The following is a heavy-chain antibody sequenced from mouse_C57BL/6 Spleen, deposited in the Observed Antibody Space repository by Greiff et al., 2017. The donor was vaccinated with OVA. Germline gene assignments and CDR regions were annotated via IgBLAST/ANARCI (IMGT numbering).Heavy chain of an antibody. CDR1: GYTFTDYE. CDR2: IDPETGGT. J-gene: IGHJ2*01. V-gene: IGHV1-15*01. Sequence: VQLQQSGAELVRPGASVTLSCKASGYTFTDYEMHWVKQTPVHGLEWIGAIDPETGGTAYNQKFKGKAILTADKSSSTAYMELRSLTSEDSAVYYCTRGDSSGPLDYWGQGTTLTVSS. CDR3: TRGDSSGPLDY. D-gene: IGHD3-2*02.